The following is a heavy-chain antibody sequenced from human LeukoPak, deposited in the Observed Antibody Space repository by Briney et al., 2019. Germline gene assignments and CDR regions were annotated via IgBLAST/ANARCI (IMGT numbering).Heavy chain of an antibody. V-gene: IGHV4-61*01. D-gene: IGHD6-19*01. CDR1: GGSVSSASYY. CDR3: ARDPPVAGTS. J-gene: IGHJ4*02. CDR2: IYASGNT. Sequence: PSETLSLTCTVSGGSVSSASYYWTWIRQPPGKGLEWIGYIYASGNTNYNPSLKSRVTISVDTSKNQFSLKLSSVTAADTAVYYCARDPPVAGTSWSQGTLVTVSS.